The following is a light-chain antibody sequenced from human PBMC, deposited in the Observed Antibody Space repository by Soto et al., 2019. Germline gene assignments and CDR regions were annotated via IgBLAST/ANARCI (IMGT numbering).Light chain of an antibody. CDR2: SAS. CDR1: QSISSE. J-gene: IGKJ2*01. Sequence: EIVMTQSPATLSVSPGERATLSCRASQSISSELAWNQQKPGQPPRLLIYSASTRATGVPARFTGSGSGSEFTLTISGLQSEDFAVYYCQQGHNWPLTFGQGTRLGI. CDR3: QQGHNWPLT. V-gene: IGKV3-15*01.